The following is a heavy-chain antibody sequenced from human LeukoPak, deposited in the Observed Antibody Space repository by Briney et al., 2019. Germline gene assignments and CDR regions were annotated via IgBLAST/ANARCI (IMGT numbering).Heavy chain of an antibody. CDR1: GFTFSSYA. V-gene: IGHV3-30*04. CDR3: ARDGYNFLFDY. J-gene: IGHJ4*02. CDR2: ISYDGSNK. D-gene: IGHD5-24*01. Sequence: GGSLRLSCAASGFTFSSYAMHWVRQAPGKGLEWVAVISYDGSNKYYADSVKGRFTISRDNSKNTLYLQMNSLRAEDTAVYYCARDGYNFLFDYWGQGTLVIVSS.